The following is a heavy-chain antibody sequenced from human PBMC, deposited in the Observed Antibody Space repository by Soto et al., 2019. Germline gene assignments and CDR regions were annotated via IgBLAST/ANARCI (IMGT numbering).Heavy chain of an antibody. D-gene: IGHD6-19*01. CDR2: ISSSSSTI. V-gene: IGHV3-48*04. Sequence: EVQLVESVGGLVQPGGSLRLSCAASGFTFSSYDMNWVRQAPGKGLAWVSYISSSSSTIYYADSVTDRFTISRDNAKKSLYLQMNSLRAEDMAVYYCAGNGGQWLNWFDPWGQGILVTVSS. CDR1: GFTFSSYD. CDR3: AGNGGQWLNWFDP. J-gene: IGHJ5*02.